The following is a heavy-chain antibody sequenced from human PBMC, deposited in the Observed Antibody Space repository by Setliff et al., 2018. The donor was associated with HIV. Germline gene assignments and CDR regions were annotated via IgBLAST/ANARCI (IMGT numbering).Heavy chain of an antibody. CDR2: ISAYNGNT. J-gene: IGHJ3*02. D-gene: IGHD3-9*01. CDR1: GYTFTSYG. V-gene: IGHV1-18*01. Sequence: ASVKVSCKASGYTFTSYGISWVRQAPGQGLEWMGWISAYNGNTNYAQKLQGRVTMTTDTSTSTAYMALRSLRSDDTAVYYCAIDYAYDILTGYYSPPDAFDIWGQGTMVTVSS. CDR3: AIDYAYDILTGYYSPPDAFDI.